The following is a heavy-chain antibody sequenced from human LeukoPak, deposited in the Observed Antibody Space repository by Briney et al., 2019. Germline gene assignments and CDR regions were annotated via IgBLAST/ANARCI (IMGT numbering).Heavy chain of an antibody. V-gene: IGHV3-15*01. J-gene: IGHJ6*02. Sequence: PGGSLRLSCAASGFTFSSYAMSWVRQAPGKGLEWVGRIKSKTDGGTTDYAAPVKGRFTISRDDSKNTLYLQMNSLKTEDTAVYYCTTDPGARFGVGYYYYGMDVWGQGTTVTVSS. D-gene: IGHD3-10*01. CDR3: TTDPGARFGVGYYYYGMDV. CDR2: IKSKTDGGTT. CDR1: GFTFSSYA.